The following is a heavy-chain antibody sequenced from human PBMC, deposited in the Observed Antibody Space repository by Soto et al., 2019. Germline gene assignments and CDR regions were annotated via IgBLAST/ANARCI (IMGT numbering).Heavy chain of an antibody. J-gene: IGHJ3*02. V-gene: IGHV4-4*07. CDR1: GASISSYF. Sequence: PSETLSLTCTVSGASISSYFWTWIRQPAGKGLDWIGRISTSGTTNYNPSLKSRVTMSVDTSKNHFSLNLSSVTAADTAVYYCASNLYYYDSSGPDWSNAFDIWGQGTMVTVSS. CDR3: ASNLYYYDSSGPDWSNAFDI. D-gene: IGHD3-22*01. CDR2: ISTSGTT.